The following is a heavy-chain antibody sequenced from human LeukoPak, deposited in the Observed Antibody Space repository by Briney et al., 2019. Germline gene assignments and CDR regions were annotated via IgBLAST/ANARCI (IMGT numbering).Heavy chain of an antibody. Sequence: SGGSLRLSCAASGFTFSSYAMSWVRQAPGKGLEWVSTISGSGGSTYYADSVKGRFTISRDNSKSTLYLQMNSLRAEDTAFYYCANPIVGATTRGTVDYWGQGTLVTVSS. D-gene: IGHD1-26*01. V-gene: IGHV3-23*01. CDR3: ANPIVGATTRGTVDY. CDR2: ISGSGGST. CDR1: GFTFSSYA. J-gene: IGHJ4*02.